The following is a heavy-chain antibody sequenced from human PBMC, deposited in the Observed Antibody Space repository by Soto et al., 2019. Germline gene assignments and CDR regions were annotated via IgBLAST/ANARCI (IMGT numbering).Heavy chain of an antibody. V-gene: IGHV3-23*01. Sequence: GGSLRLSCAASGFTFSSYAMSWVRQAPGKGLEWVSAISGSGGSTYYADSVKGRFTISRDNSKNTLYLQMNSLRAEDTAVYYCAKASGSGGSKGWFDPWGQGTLVTVSS. CDR3: AKASGSGGSKGWFDP. CDR1: GFTFSSYA. CDR2: ISGSGGST. J-gene: IGHJ5*02. D-gene: IGHD2-15*01.